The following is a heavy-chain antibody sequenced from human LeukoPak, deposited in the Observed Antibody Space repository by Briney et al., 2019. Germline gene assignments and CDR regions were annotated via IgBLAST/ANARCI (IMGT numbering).Heavy chain of an antibody. D-gene: IGHD3-10*01. CDR3: ARRGGSGRSFDY. Sequence: PSETLSLTCTVSGGSVSSGTYYWSWIRQPPGKGLEWLGYIYYTGSTNYNPSLKSRLTISVDTSKNQFSLKLSSVTAADTAVYYCARRGGSGRSFDYWGQGTLVTVSS. CDR2: IYYTGST. CDR1: GGSVSSGTYY. V-gene: IGHV4-61*01. J-gene: IGHJ4*02.